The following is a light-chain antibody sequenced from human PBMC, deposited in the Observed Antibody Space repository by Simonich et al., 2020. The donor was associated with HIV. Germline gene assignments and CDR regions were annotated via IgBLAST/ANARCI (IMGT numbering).Light chain of an antibody. CDR3: QQYGSSPFT. V-gene: IGKV3-20*01. CDR1: QSVRSN. Sequence: EIVMTQSPATLSVSPGERATLSCRASQSVRSNLAWYQQKPGQAPRLLIYGASRRATGIPDRFSGSGSGTDFTLTISRLEPEDFAVYYCQQYGSSPFTFGPGTKVDIK. CDR2: GAS. J-gene: IGKJ3*01.